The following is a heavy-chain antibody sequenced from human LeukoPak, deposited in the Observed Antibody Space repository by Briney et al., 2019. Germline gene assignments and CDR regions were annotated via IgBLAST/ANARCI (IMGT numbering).Heavy chain of an antibody. D-gene: IGHD6-19*01. J-gene: IGHJ4*02. CDR2: IYPGDSDT. V-gene: IGHV5-51*01. CDR1: GYSFTSYW. CDR3: ARQKYSSGWKDY. Sequence: GASLQISCQGSGYSFTSYWIGWVRQMPGKGLEWMGIIYPGDSDTRYSPSFQGQVTISADKSISTAYLQWSSLKASDTALYYCARQKYSSGWKDYWGQGTLVTVSS.